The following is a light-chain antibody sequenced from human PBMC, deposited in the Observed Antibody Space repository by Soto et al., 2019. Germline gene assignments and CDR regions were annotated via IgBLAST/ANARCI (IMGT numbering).Light chain of an antibody. CDR2: KAS. CDR1: ESISSW. CDR3: QQYNSCDT. Sequence: DIQMTQSPSTLSASVGDRVTITCRARESISSWLAWYQQKPGKAPKVLIYKASSLESGVPSRFSGSGSGTEFTLTISSLQPDVFATYYCQQYNSCDTFGQGTKLEIK. J-gene: IGKJ2*01. V-gene: IGKV1-5*03.